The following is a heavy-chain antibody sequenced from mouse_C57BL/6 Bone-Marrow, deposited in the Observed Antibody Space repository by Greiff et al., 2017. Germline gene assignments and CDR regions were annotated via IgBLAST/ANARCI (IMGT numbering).Heavy chain of an antibody. D-gene: IGHD2-3*01. CDR3: ARNDGYYGFAY. Sequence: QVQLQQSGAELVMPGASVKLSCKASGYTFTSYWMHWVKQRPGQGLEWFGEIDPSDSYTNYNQKFKGKSTLTVDKSSSTAYMQLSSLTSEDSAVYYCARNDGYYGFAYWGQGTLVTVSA. V-gene: IGHV1-69*01. CDR2: IDPSDSYT. CDR1: GYTFTSYW. J-gene: IGHJ3*01.